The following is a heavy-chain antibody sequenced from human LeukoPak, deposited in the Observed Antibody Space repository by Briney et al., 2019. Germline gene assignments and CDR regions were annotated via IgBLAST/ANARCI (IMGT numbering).Heavy chain of an antibody. Sequence: GGSLRLSCAASGFTFSDYYMSWIRQAPGKGLEWVSYISDSSSYTKYADSVKGRFTISRDNSKNTLDLQMNSLRVEDTAMYYCAGDRRYDSSGYFQHWGQGTLVAVSS. V-gene: IGHV3-11*05. J-gene: IGHJ1*01. CDR3: AGDRRYDSSGYFQH. CDR1: GFTFSDYY. CDR2: ISDSSSYT. D-gene: IGHD3-22*01.